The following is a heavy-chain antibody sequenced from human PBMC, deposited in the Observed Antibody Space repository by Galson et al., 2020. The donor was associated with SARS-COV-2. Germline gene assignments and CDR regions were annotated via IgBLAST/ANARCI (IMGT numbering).Heavy chain of an antibody. CDR2: MSSDGGTS. CDR3: LAYSSTRRNY. Sequence: GESLKISCSASGFTFSDYAMHWVRQAPGKGLEYVSAMSSDGGTSFYADSLNGRSAMSRDNSKNTFYLQMTGLRMEDTAIYYCLAYSSTRRNYWGQGTLVNVSS. D-gene: IGHD6-19*01. V-gene: IGHV3-64D*06. J-gene: IGHJ4*02. CDR1: GFTFSDYA.